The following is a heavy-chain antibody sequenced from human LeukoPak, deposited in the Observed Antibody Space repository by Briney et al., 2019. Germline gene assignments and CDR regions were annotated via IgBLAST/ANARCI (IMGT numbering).Heavy chain of an antibody. D-gene: IGHD3-9*01. V-gene: IGHV1-2*04. Sequence: ASVKVSCKASGYTFTGYYMHWVRQAPGQGLEWMGWINPNSGGTNYAQKFQGWVTMTRDTSISTAYMELSSLRSEDTAVYYCAKNYDFLTGYANWGQGTLVTVSS. J-gene: IGHJ4*02. CDR3: AKNYDFLTGYAN. CDR1: GYTFTGYY. CDR2: INPNSGGT.